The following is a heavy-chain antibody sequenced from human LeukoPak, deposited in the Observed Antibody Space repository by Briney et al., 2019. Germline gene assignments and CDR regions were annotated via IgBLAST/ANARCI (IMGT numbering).Heavy chain of an antibody. CDR3: AREQDTYYYDSSGHDAFDI. Sequence: PGGSLRLSCAASGFTFSSYSMNWVRQAPGKGLEWDSSISSSSYIYYADSVKGRFTISRDNAKNSLYLQMNSLRAEDTAVYYCAREQDTYYYDSSGHDAFDIWGQGTMVTVSS. D-gene: IGHD3-22*01. J-gene: IGHJ3*02. CDR1: GFTFSSYS. V-gene: IGHV3-21*01. CDR2: ISSSSYI.